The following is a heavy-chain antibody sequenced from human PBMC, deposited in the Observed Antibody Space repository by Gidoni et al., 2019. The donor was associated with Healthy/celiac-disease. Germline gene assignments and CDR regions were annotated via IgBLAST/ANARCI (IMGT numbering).Heavy chain of an antibody. Sequence: EVQLVESGGGLVKPGGSLRLSCPASGFTFSSYSMNWVRQAPGKGLEWVPSISSSSGYIYYADSVKGRFTISRDNAKNLLYLQMNSLRAEDTAVYYCARDAGVRFLEWSQTPNWFDPWGQGTLVTVSS. D-gene: IGHD3-3*01. CDR3: ARDAGVRFLEWSQTPNWFDP. V-gene: IGHV3-21*01. CDR1: GFTFSSYS. CDR2: ISSSSGYI. J-gene: IGHJ5*02.